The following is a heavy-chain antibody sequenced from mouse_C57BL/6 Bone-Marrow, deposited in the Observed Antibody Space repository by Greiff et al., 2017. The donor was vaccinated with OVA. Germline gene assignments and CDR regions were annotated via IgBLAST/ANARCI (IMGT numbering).Heavy chain of an antibody. V-gene: IGHV1-18*01. J-gene: IGHJ3*01. CDR3: ARGGLRRFAY. D-gene: IGHD2-2*01. CDR2: INPNNGGT. CDR1: GYTFTDYN. Sequence: EVQLVESGPELVKPGASVKIPCKASGYTFTDYNMDWVKQSHGKSLEWIGDINPNNGGTIYNQKFKGKATLTVDKSSSTAYMELRSLTSEDTAVYYCARGGLRRFAYWGQGTLVTVSA.